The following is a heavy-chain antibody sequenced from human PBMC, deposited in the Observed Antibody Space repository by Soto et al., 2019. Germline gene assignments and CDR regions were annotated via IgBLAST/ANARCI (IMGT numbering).Heavy chain of an antibody. CDR2: ISGSGGST. J-gene: IGHJ3*02. Sequence: WGSPRLSRSAPWFTFCSYSMRWVRQAPGKGLEWVSAISGSGGSTYYADSVKGRFTISRDNSKNTLYLQMNSLRAEDTAVYYCAKDRHAFDIWGQGTMVTVSS. V-gene: IGHV3-23*01. CDR3: AKDRHAFDI. CDR1: WFTFCSYS.